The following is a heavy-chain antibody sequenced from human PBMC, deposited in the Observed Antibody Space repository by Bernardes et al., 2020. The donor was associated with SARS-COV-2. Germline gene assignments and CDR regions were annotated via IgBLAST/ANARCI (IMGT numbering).Heavy chain of an antibody. CDR3: AREHDLRECFDY. J-gene: IGHJ4*02. D-gene: IGHD3-16*01. CDR1: GFTLSNYA. V-gene: IGHV3-33*01. Sequence: GGSLRLSCAASGFTLSNYAMHWVRQAPGKGLEWVAVIWSDGTNKDYTDSVKGRFTISRDISKNTVYLQMNSLRAEDTALYYCAREHDLRECFDYWGQGTLVTVSS. CDR2: IWSDGTNK.